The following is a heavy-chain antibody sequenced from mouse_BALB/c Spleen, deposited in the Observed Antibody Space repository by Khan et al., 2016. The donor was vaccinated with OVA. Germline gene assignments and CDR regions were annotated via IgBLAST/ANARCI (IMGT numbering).Heavy chain of an antibody. V-gene: IGHV1-7*01. CDR2: IDPSTGYT. J-gene: IGHJ3*01. CDR3: ARRGVYGIVAY. Sequence: VQLQQSGAELAKPGASVKMSCKASGYTFTTYWMHWVKQRPGQGLEWIGYIDPSTGYTAYNQKFKDKSTLTTDKSSSTAYMQLSSLTSEDSAVYYCARRGVYGIVAYGGQGTLVTVSA. CDR1: GYTFTTYW. D-gene: IGHD2-1*01.